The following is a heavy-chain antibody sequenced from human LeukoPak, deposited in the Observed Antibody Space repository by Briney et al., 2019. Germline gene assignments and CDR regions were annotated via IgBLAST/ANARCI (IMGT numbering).Heavy chain of an antibody. D-gene: IGHD3-22*01. V-gene: IGHV1-2*02. Sequence: GASVKVSCKASGYTFTGYYMHWVRQAPGQGLEWMGWIKPNSGGTSYAQKFQGRVTMTRDTSMRTAYMELRTLRSDDTAVYYCARDGHDSSGYYNDYWGQGTLVTVSS. CDR1: GYTFTGYY. CDR3: ARDGHDSSGYYNDY. CDR2: IKPNSGGT. J-gene: IGHJ4*02.